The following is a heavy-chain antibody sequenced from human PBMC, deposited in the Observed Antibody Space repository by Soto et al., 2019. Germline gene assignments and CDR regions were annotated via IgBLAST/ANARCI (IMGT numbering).Heavy chain of an antibody. CDR1: DDSITGCGYC. Sequence: QVQLQESGPGLVKPSQTLTLTCTVSDDSITGCGYCWTWIRPLPGKALEWLGTTYYRGNTFYNPSLTSRGSIALDPSRRRVSLRVTSVTAADTAMYFGARGGSGNYHVWGQGTLVIVSS. CDR3: ARGGSGNYHV. CDR2: TYYRGNT. V-gene: IGHV4-31*02. D-gene: IGHD3-10*01. J-gene: IGHJ4*02.